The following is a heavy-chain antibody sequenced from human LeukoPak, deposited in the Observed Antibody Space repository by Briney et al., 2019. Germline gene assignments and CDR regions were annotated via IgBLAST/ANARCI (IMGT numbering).Heavy chain of an antibody. Sequence: KPSETLSLTCAVYGGSFSGYYWSWIRQPPGKGLEWIGEINHSGSTNYDPSLKSRVTISVDTSKNQFSLKLSPVTAADTAVYYCARGVAGYYYYYYMDVWGKGTTVTVSS. CDR3: ARGVAGYYYYYYMDV. V-gene: IGHV4-34*01. CDR2: INHSGST. D-gene: IGHD6-19*01. CDR1: GGSFSGYY. J-gene: IGHJ6*03.